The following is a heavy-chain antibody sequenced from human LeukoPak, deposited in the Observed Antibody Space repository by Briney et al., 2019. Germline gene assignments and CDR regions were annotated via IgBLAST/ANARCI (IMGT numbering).Heavy chain of an antibody. CDR1: GGSISSSSYY. D-gene: IGHD6-19*01. J-gene: IGHJ4*02. CDR2: IYYSGST. Sequence: SETLSLTXGVSGGSISSSSYYWGWIRQPPGKGLEWVGTIYYSGSTYYNPSLKSRVTISVDTSKNQFSLKLSSVTAADTAVYYCARQGWSSASGYYFDYWGQGTLVTVSS. V-gene: IGHV4-39*01. CDR3: ARQGWSSASGYYFDY.